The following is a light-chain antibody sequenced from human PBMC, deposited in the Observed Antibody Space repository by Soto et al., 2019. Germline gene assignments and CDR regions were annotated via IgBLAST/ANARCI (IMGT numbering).Light chain of an antibody. J-gene: IGLJ1*01. CDR3: SSYTCSSTPYV. Sequence: QSALTQPASVSGSPGQSITISCTGTSSDFGGYNYVSWYQQHPGKAPKLMIYDVSNRPSGVSNRFSGSKSGNTASLTISGLQAEDEADYYCSSYTCSSTPYVFGTGTKSPS. CDR2: DVS. V-gene: IGLV2-14*01. CDR1: SSDFGGYNY.